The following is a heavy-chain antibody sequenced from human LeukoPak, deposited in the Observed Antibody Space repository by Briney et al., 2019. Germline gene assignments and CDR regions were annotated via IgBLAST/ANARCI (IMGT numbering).Heavy chain of an antibody. V-gene: IGHV1-8*01. CDR1: GYTFTSYD. J-gene: IGHJ5*02. CDR2: MNANSGNT. D-gene: IGHD4-11*01. CDR3: ARSMTTVTSTDDDWFDP. Sequence: ASVKVSCKASGYTFTSYDINWVRQATGQGLEWMGWMNANSGNTGYAQKFQGRVTMTRNTSISTAYMELSSLRSEDTAVYYCARSMTTVTSTDDDWFDPWGQGTLVTVSS.